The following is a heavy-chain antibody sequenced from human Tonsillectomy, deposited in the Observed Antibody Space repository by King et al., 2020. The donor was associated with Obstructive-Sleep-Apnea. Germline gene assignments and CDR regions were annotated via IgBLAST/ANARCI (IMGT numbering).Heavy chain of an antibody. CDR1: GFTFSRYS. D-gene: IGHD3-10*01. CDR2: ISSSRRTI. CDR3: ARGGSLGYYFDY. J-gene: IGHJ4*02. Sequence: VQLVESGGGLVQPGGSLRLSCAASGFTFSRYSMNWVRQAPGKGLEWVSYISSSRRTIYYADSVKGRFTISRDNAKNSLYLQMNSLRAEDTAVYYCARGGSLGYYFDYWGQGTLVTVSS. V-gene: IGHV3-48*04.